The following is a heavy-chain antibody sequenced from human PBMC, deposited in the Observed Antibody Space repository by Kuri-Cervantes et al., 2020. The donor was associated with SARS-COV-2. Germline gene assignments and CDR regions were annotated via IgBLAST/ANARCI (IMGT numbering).Heavy chain of an antibody. CDR1: GYTFSGYA. Sequence: SVKVSCKASGYTFSGYAIQWVRQARGQRLEWIGWIVVGSGNTDYAREFQERVTITRDMSTTTVYMELSGLRSDDTAMYYCSPFYYRSINNWSDPWGQGTQVTVSS. CDR3: SPFYYRSINNWSDP. V-gene: IGHV1-58*02. CDR2: IVVGSGNT. J-gene: IGHJ5*02. D-gene: IGHD3-10*01.